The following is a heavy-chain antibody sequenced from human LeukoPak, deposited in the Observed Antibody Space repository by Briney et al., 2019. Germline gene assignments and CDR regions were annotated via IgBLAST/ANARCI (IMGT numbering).Heavy chain of an antibody. CDR1: GYTFTGYY. V-gene: IGHV1-2*02. D-gene: IGHD5-24*01. CDR2: INPNSGGT. Sequence: ASVKVSCKASGYTFTGYYMHWVRQAPGQGLEWMGWINPNSGGTNYAQKFQGRVTMTRDTSISTAYMELSGLRSEDTALYYCARIRDGYNDAYDIWGQGTMVTVSS. CDR3: ARIRDGYNDAYDI. J-gene: IGHJ3*02.